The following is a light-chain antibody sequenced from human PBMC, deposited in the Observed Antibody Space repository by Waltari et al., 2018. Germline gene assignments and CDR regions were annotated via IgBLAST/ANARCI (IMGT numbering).Light chain of an antibody. CDR1: QSVSSY. CDR2: DAS. J-gene: IGKJ4*01. Sequence: LSLSPGERATLSCRASQSVSSYLAWYQQKPGQAPRLLIYDASNRATGIPARFSGSGSGTDFTLTISSLEPEDFAVYYCQQRSNWPPPLTFGGGTKVEIK. CDR3: QQRSNWPPPLT. V-gene: IGKV3-11*01.